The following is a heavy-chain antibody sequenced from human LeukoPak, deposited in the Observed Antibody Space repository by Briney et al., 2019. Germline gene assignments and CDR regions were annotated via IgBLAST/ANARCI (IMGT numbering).Heavy chain of an antibody. CDR1: GFTFSNYA. CDR2: ISASGGST. J-gene: IGHJ4*02. Sequence: PGGSLRLSCAASGFTFSNYAMSWVRQAPGKGLEWVSAISASGGSTYYADSVKGRFTISRDNAKNSLYLQMNSLRAEDTAVYYCARDFGGWEGDYWGQGTLVTVSS. V-gene: IGHV3-23*01. D-gene: IGHD6-19*01. CDR3: ARDFGGWEGDY.